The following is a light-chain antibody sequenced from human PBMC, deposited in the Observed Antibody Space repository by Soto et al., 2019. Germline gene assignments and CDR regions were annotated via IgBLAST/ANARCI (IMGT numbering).Light chain of an antibody. J-gene: IGLJ1*01. CDR3: SSYTSSSTYV. Sequence: QSALTQPASVSGSPGQSITISCAGTSSDVGAYNYVSWYQQHPGNAPKLVIYDVTNRLSGVSNRFSGSKSGNTASLTISGLQAEDEADYYCSSYTSSSTYVFGTATKVTVL. CDR2: DVT. CDR1: SSDVGAYNY. V-gene: IGLV2-14*03.